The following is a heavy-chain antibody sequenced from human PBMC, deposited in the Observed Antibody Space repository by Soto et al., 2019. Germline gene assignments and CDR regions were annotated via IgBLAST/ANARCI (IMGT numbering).Heavy chain of an antibody. J-gene: IGHJ4*02. V-gene: IGHV4-38-2*01. D-gene: IGHD6-19*01. Sequence: PSETLSLTCAVSGYSISSGYYWGWIRQPPGKGLEWIGSIYHSGSTYYNPSLKSRVTISVDTSKNQFSLKLSSVTAADTAVYYCASSGYSSGWYWGQGTLVTVSS. CDR1: GYSISSGYY. CDR2: IYHSGST. CDR3: ASSGYSSGWY.